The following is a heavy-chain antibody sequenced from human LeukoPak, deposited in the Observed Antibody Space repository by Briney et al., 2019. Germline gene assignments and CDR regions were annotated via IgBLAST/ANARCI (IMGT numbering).Heavy chain of an antibody. CDR2: IASGFQT. CDR3: VREARGYHYTYFDY. CDR1: GFTLGSHD. V-gene: IGHV3-13*01. D-gene: IGHD5-18*01. Sequence: GGSLRLSCTASGFTLGSHDMHWVRQTTGEGLERVAAIASGFQTFYAGSVKGRFTVSREDAKNSLYLQMNSLRAGDTAVYYCVREARGYHYTYFDYWGQGTLVTVSS. J-gene: IGHJ4*02.